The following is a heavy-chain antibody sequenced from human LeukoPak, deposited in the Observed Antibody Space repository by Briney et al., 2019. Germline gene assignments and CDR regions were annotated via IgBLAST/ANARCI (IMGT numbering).Heavy chain of an antibody. Sequence: PGGSLRLSCAASGFTFSSYAMSWVRQAPGKGLEWVSAISGSGGSTYYADSVKGRFTISRDNSKNTLYLQMNSLRAEDTAVYYCAKDLTQGELYYYYGMDVWGQGTTVTVSS. V-gene: IGHV3-23*01. CDR1: GFTFSSYA. CDR2: ISGSGGST. CDR3: AKDLTQGELYYYYGMDV. J-gene: IGHJ6*02. D-gene: IGHD1-26*01.